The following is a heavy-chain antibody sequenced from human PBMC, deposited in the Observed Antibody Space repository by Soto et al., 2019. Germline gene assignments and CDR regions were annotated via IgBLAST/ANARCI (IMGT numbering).Heavy chain of an antibody. V-gene: IGHV5-51*01. CDR3: ARHGYSYGIRTHYYYGMDV. CDR2: IYPSDSDT. D-gene: IGHD5-18*01. CDR1: GYSFTSYW. J-gene: IGHJ6*02. Sequence: GESLKISCKGSGYSFTSYWISWVRQMPGKGLERMGRIYPSDSDTKYSPSFQGHVTISADKSISTAYLQWSSLKASDTAMYYCARHGYSYGIRTHYYYGMDVWGQGTTVTVPS.